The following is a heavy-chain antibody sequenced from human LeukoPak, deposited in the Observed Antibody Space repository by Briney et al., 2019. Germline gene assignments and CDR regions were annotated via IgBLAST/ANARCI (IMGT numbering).Heavy chain of an antibody. CDR3: ARESNYYDSSGYVNYFDY. D-gene: IGHD3-22*01. Sequence: GGSLRPSCAASGFTFDDYGMRWVRQAPGKGLEWVSGINWNGGSTGYADSVKGRFTISRDNAKNSLYLQMNSLRAEDTALYYCARESNYYDSSGYVNYFDYWGQGTLVTVSS. CDR1: GFTFDDYG. CDR2: INWNGGST. V-gene: IGHV3-20*04. J-gene: IGHJ4*02.